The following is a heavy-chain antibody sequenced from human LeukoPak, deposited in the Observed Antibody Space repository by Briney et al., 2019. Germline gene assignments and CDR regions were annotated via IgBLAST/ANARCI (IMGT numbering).Heavy chain of an antibody. V-gene: IGHV4-4*07. Sequence: SETLSLTCTVSGGSISSYYWSWIRQPAGKGLEWIGRIYTSGSTNYNPSLKSRVTISVDTSNNQFSLILSSVTATDTAIYYCARVRSVSNWLDPWGQGTLVTVSA. CDR1: GGSISSYY. CDR2: IYTSGST. CDR3: ARVRSVSNWLDP. D-gene: IGHD6-19*01. J-gene: IGHJ5*02.